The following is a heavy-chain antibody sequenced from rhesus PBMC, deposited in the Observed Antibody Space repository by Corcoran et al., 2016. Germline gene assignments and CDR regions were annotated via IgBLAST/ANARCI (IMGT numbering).Heavy chain of an antibody. Sequence: QVQLQESGPGLVKPSETLSLTCAVSGGSFRSYWWNWIRQPPGKGLNWMGEINGYSRSTTSTPSLQRRVTISMDVSKNQFSLRLTSVTAADTAVYYCTSPVRYRFDVWGPGVLVSVSS. CDR3: TSPVRYRFDV. CDR1: GGSFRSYW. V-gene: IGHV4-80*01. J-gene: IGHJ5-1*01. D-gene: IGHD3-9*01. CDR2: INGYSRST.